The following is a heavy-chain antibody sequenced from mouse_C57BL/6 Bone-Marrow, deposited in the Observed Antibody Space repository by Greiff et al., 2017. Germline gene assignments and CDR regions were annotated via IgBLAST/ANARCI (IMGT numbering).Heavy chain of an antibody. CDR2: INPSSGYT. J-gene: IGHJ3*01. CDR1: GYTFTSYT. V-gene: IGHV1-4*01. CDR3: ARSRSPAWFAY. D-gene: IGHD1-1*01. Sequence: VQLQQSGAELARPGASVKMSCKASGYTFTSYTMHWVKQRPGQGLEWIGYINPSSGYTKYNQKFKDKAPLTSDKSSSNAYMQLSSLKSEDSAVYYRARSRSPAWFAYWGQGTLVTVSA.